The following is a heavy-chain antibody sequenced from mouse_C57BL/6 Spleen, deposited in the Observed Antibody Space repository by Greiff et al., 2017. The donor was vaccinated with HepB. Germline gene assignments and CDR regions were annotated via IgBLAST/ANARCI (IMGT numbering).Heavy chain of an antibody. CDR1: GYTFTSYW. J-gene: IGHJ3*01. D-gene: IGHD2-1*01. Sequence: VQLQQSGAELVRPGSSVKLSCKASGYTFTSYWMDWVKQRPGQGLEWIGNIYPSDSETHYNQKFKDKATLTVDKSSSTAYMQLSSLTSEDSAVYYGARGGYGNSHFAYWGQGTLVTVSA. CDR3: ARGGYGNSHFAY. CDR2: IYPSDSET. V-gene: IGHV1-61*01.